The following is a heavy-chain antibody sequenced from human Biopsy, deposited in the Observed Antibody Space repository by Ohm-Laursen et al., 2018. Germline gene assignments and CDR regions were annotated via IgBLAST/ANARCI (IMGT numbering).Heavy chain of an antibody. J-gene: IGHJ4*02. CDR1: GFIFSTYT. Sequence: GSLRLSCAAFGFIFSTYTMNWVRQAPGEGLEWVSSISSRSSDIYYADSVKGRFTISRDNAKNSLFLHMNSLRADDTAVYYCALAAAQTVTHFDYWGQGTLVTVSS. V-gene: IGHV3-21*04. CDR3: ALAAAQTVTHFDY. CDR2: ISSRSSDI. D-gene: IGHD4-17*01.